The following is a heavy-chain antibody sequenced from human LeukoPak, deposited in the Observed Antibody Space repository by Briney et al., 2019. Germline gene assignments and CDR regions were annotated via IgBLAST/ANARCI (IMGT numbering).Heavy chain of an antibody. V-gene: IGHV4-59*02. Sequence: SETLSLTCTASGGSVNGYYWSWIRQPPGNGLEWIGYIYYSGSANYNPSLKSRVTMSVDTSKNQFSLKLSSVTAADTAVYYCARDIVGVTRAFGYWGQGTLATVSS. CDR3: ARDIVGVTRAFGY. D-gene: IGHD1-26*01. CDR2: IYYSGSA. J-gene: IGHJ4*02. CDR1: GGSVNGYY.